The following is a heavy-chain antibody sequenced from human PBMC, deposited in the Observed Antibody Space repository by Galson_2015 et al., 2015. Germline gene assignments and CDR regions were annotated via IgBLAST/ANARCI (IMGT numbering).Heavy chain of an antibody. D-gene: IGHD2-2*01. Sequence: SLRLSCAASGFTFSSYAMSWVRQAPGKGLEWVSAISGSGGSTYYADSVKGRFTISRDNSKNTLYLQMNSLRAEDTAVYFCAKDGLCSSNSCYDDWGQGTLVTVSS. J-gene: IGHJ4*02. CDR2: ISGSGGST. CDR1: GFTFSSYA. CDR3: AKDGLCSSNSCYDD. V-gene: IGHV3-23*01.